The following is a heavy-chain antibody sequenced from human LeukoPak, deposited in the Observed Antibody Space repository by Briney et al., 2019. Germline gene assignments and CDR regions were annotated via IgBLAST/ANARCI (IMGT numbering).Heavy chain of an antibody. CDR1: GFTFSTYN. J-gene: IGHJ4*02. D-gene: IGHD3-10*01. CDR3: ARHDAGMVRGVRN. CDR2: ISSSSRTI. Sequence: PGGSLRLSCAASGFTFSTYNMNWVRQAPGKGLEWVSYISSSSRTIYYADSVKGRFTISRDNAKNSLYVQINSLRAEDTAVYYCARHDAGMVRGVRNWGQGTLVTVSS. V-gene: IGHV3-48*04.